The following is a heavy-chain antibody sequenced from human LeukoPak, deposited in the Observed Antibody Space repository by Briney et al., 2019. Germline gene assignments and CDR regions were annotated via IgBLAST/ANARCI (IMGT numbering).Heavy chain of an antibody. J-gene: IGHJ6*03. CDR2: IYHSGST. Sequence: SETLSLTCTVSGYSISSGYYWGWIRQPPGKGLEWIGSIYHSGSTYYNPSLKSRVTISVDTSKNQFSLKLSSVTDADTAVYYCARVHYYYGSGSYYSDYYYYYMDVWGKGTTVTISS. V-gene: IGHV4-38-2*02. CDR3: ARVHYYYGSGSYYSDYYYYYMDV. D-gene: IGHD3-10*01. CDR1: GYSISSGYY.